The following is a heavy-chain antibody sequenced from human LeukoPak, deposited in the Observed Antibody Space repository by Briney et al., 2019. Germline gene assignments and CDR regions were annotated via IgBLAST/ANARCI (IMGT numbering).Heavy chain of an antibody. Sequence: GASVKVSCKASGYTFTDYAVNWMRHAPGERLEWMGWVNAGNGNTKYSQKFQGRVTVTRGRSASTAYMELSSLRSEDTAVYYCARGRWSTASASYYFDSWGQGTLVTVS. CDR3: ARGRWSTASASYYFDS. D-gene: IGHD5/OR15-5a*01. CDR1: GYTFTDYA. J-gene: IGHJ4*02. CDR2: VNAGNGNT. V-gene: IGHV1-3*01.